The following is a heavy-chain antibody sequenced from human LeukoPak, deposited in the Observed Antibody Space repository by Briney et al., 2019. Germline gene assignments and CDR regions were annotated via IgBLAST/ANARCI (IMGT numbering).Heavy chain of an antibody. Sequence: GASVKVSCKASGYTFTNYGFSWVRQAPGQGLEWMGWISGYNINTNYAQRLQGRVTMTTDTSTSTAYMELRSLRCDDTAVYYCARDVAYSTSSLGTPFDYWGQGTLVTVSS. CDR3: ARDVAYSTSSLGTPFDY. J-gene: IGHJ4*02. CDR2: ISGYNINT. CDR1: GYTFTNYG. V-gene: IGHV1-18*01. D-gene: IGHD6-6*01.